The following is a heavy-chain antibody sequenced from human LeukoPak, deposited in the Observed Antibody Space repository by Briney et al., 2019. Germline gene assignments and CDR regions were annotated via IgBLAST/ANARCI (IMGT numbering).Heavy chain of an antibody. D-gene: IGHD3-3*01. J-gene: IGHJ6*02. Sequence: ASVKVSCKASGYTFTSYGISWVRQAPGQGLEWMGWISAYNGNTNYAQKLQGRVTMTTDTSTSTAYMELRSLRSDDTAVYYCARDTYYDFWSGYSYGMDVWAKGPRSPSP. CDR3: ARDTYYDFWSGYSYGMDV. CDR1: GYTFTSYG. V-gene: IGHV1-18*01. CDR2: ISAYNGNT.